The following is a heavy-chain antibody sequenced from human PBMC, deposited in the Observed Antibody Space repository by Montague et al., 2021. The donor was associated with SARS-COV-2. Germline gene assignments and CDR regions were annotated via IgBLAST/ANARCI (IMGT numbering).Heavy chain of an antibody. CDR2: ISSSGGTM. CDR3: ARRYCSSTSCTNDY. CDR1: GFPFSSYE. Sequence: SLSLSFAASGFPFSSYEMNWVRQAPGKGLEWVSYISSSGGTMFYADSVKGRFSISRDNAKNSLYLQMNSLRVEDTAVYYCARRYCSSTSCTNDYWGKGPLAPVS. V-gene: IGHV3-48*03. D-gene: IGHD2-2*01. J-gene: IGHJ4*02.